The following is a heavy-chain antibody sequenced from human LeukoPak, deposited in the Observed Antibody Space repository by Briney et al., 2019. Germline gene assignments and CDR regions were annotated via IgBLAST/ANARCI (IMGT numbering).Heavy chain of an antibody. CDR2: INHSGST. V-gene: IGHV4-34*01. CDR3: ARVTYDILTGYFNANYYYYMDV. Sequence: PSETLSLTCAVHGGSFSGYYWSWIRQPPGKGLEWIGEINHSGSTNYNPSLKSRVTISVDTSKNQFSLKLSSVTAADTAVYYCARVTYDILTGYFNANYYYYMDVWGKGTTVTISS. J-gene: IGHJ6*03. CDR1: GGSFSGYY. D-gene: IGHD3-9*01.